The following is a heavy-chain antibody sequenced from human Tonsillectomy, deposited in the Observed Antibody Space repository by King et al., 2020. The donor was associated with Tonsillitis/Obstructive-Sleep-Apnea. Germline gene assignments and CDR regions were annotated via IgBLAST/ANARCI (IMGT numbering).Heavy chain of an antibody. CDR2: IYWDDDK. J-gene: IGHJ6*03. Sequence: TLKESGPTLVKPTQTLTLTGTFSGFSLSTSGVGVGWIRQPPGKALEWLAFIYWDDDKRFSPSLKSRLTITKDTSKNQVVLTMTNMDLVDTATYYCAHSVLTWDYYYYMDVWGKGTTVTVSS. CDR1: GFSLSTSGVG. V-gene: IGHV2-5*02. CDR3: AHSVLTWDYYYYMDV. D-gene: IGHD7-27*01.